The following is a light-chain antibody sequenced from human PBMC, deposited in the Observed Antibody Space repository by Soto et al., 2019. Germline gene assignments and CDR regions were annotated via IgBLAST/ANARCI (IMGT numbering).Light chain of an antibody. Sequence: IILSQSTATLSLSSGGTAPLSCVASQTVRTNLAWYQQRPGQAPRLLIHYSSTRATDVPARFSGSGSGTNFTLAISSLQSEDFAVYFCQQYAYWPETFGQGTKVDIK. CDR1: QTVRTN. CDR3: QQYAYWPET. V-gene: IGKV3D-15*01. J-gene: IGKJ1*01. CDR2: YSS.